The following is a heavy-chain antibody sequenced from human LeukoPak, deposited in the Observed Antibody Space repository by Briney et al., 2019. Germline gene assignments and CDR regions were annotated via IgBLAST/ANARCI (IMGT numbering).Heavy chain of an antibody. CDR2: IYYTGST. D-gene: IGHD1-26*01. CDR3: ARGGNYWPQWWFDP. J-gene: IGHJ5*02. Sequence: SETLSLTCTVSGGSISTYYWSWSRQPPGKGLEWIGYIYYTGSTSYNPSLKSRVTMSLDASKNQFSLELNSVTPADTAVYCARGGNYWPQWWFDPWGRGTLVSVSS. CDR1: GGSISTYY. V-gene: IGHV4-59*01.